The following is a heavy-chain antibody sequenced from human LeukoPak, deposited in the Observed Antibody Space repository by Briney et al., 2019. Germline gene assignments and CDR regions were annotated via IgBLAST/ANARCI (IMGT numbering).Heavy chain of an antibody. D-gene: IGHD6-19*01. CDR1: GGSIRSYY. V-gene: IGHV4-59*01. J-gene: IGHJ4*02. CDR3: ARGYSSGWDYFDY. CDR2: ISHSGYT. Sequence: SETLSLTCSVFGGSIRSYYWSWIRQPPGKGLEWIGYISHSGYTNYNPSLKSRVTTSVDTSKNQFSVKLSSVTAADTTVYYCARGYSSGWDYFDYWGQGTLVTVSS.